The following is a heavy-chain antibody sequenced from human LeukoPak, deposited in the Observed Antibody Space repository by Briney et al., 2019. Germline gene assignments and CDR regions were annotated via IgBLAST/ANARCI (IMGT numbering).Heavy chain of an antibody. CDR3: ARVSVAAGFDY. J-gene: IGHJ4*02. V-gene: IGHV1-69*04. CDR1: GGTFSSYA. Sequence: SVKVSCKASGGTFSSYAISWVRQPPGQGLEWMGRIIPIFGIANYAQKFQGRVTITADKSTSTAYMELSSLRSEDTAIYYCARVSVAAGFDYWGQGTLVTVSS. CDR2: IIPIFGIA. D-gene: IGHD6-13*01.